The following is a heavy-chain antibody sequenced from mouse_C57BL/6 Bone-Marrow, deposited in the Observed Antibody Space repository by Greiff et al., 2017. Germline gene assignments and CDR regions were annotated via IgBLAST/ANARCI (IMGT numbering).Heavy chain of an antibody. V-gene: IGHV1-7*01. J-gene: IGHJ4*01. CDR2: INPSSGYT. CDR3: AILITTVVAPYAMDY. Sequence: VQLQQSGAELAKPGASVKLSCKASGYTFTSYWMHWVKQRPGQGLEWIGYINPSSGYTKYNQKFKDKATLTADKSSSTSYMQLSSLTYEDSAVYYCAILITTVVAPYAMDYWGQGTSVTVSS. D-gene: IGHD1-1*01. CDR1: GYTFTSYW.